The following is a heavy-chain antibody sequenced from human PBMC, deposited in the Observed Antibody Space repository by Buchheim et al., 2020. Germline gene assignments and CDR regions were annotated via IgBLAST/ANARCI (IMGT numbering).Heavy chain of an antibody. CDR2: ISSSSSTI. V-gene: IGHV3-48*01. CDR1: GFTFSSYS. Sequence: EMQLVESGGGLVQPGGSLRLSCAASGFTFSSYSMNWVRQAPGKGLEWVSYISSSSSTIYYADSVKGRFTISRDNAKNSLYLQMNSLRAEDTAVYYCARDFVYYYDSSGYRYFDYWGQGTL. D-gene: IGHD3-22*01. J-gene: IGHJ4*02. CDR3: ARDFVYYYDSSGYRYFDY.